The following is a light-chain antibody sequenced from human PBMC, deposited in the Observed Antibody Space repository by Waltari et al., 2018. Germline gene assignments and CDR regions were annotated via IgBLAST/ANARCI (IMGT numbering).Light chain of an antibody. V-gene: IGLV1-44*01. J-gene: IGLJ3*02. CDR1: SHNIATNT. CDR2: SNN. CDR3: AAWDDSLNGWV. Sequence: QSVLTQPPTQSGTPGQRFTISFSGSSHNIATNTVNWYQQLPATAPKPLIYSNNQRPSGVPDRFSGCKSGTSASLAISGLQSEDEADYYCAAWDDSLNGWVFGGGTKLTVL.